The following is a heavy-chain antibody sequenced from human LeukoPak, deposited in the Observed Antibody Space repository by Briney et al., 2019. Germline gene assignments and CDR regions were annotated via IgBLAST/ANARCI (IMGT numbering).Heavy chain of an antibody. CDR3: ARGLFWFGELSYSMDV. D-gene: IGHD3-10*01. CDR1: GFTFGTYA. V-gene: IGHV3-48*01. CDR2: ISTGSSPI. Sequence: GGSLRLSCAASGFTFGTYATNWVRQSPGKGLEWVSYISTGSSPIYYADSVKGRFTISRDNAKNSLYLQMHSLRAEDTAIYYCARGLFWFGELSYSMDVWGQGTTVTVSS. J-gene: IGHJ6*02.